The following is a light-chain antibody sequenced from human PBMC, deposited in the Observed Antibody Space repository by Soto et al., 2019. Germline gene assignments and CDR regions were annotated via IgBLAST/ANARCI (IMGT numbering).Light chain of an antibody. J-gene: IGKJ1*01. Sequence: EMVFTQSTGTLSLSPGDRATLSCRASQSVSNNYLAWYQQKPGQAPRLLIYGASNRATGIPDRFSGSGSGTDFTLTISRLEPEDFAVYYCQQYGSSLITFGQGSKVDIK. CDR3: QQYGSSLIT. V-gene: IGKV3-20*01. CDR2: GAS. CDR1: QSVSNNY.